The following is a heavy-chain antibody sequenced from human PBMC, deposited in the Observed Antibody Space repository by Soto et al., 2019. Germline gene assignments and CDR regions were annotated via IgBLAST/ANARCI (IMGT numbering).Heavy chain of an antibody. CDR1: GYTFTTYG. J-gene: IGHJ4*02. CDR2: ISAYSGNT. Sequence: QVQLVQSGTEVKRPGASVKVSCKASGYTFTTYGISWVRQAPGQGLEWMGWISAYSGNTNFAQKLQGRVTMTTDTSTTTAYMELRSLRSDDTAVYYCARDHTSSGWFGGHAYWGKGTLVTVS. D-gene: IGHD6-19*01. CDR3: ARDHTSSGWFGGHAY. V-gene: IGHV1-18*01.